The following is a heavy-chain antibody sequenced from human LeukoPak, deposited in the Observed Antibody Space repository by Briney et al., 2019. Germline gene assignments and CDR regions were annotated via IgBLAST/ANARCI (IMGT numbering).Heavy chain of an antibody. CDR2: LYYSGTT. J-gene: IGHJ3*02. Sequence: SETLFLTCSVSGGSITNRFYYWGWIRQSPGKGLEWIGSLYYSGTTYHNPSLQSRVTISVDTSKNQFSLKVTSVAAADTAVYYCARHRNDDSWSGLGAFDIWGHGTMVTVSS. V-gene: IGHV4-39*01. CDR3: ARHRNDDSWSGLGAFDI. D-gene: IGHD3-3*01. CDR1: GGSITNRFYY.